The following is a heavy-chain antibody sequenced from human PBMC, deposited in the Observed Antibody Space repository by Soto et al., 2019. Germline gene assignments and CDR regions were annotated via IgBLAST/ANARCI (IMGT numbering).Heavy chain of an antibody. Sequence: QVQLQESGPGLVKPSQTLSLTCTVSGGSISSGGYYWSWIRQHPGKGLEWIGYIYYNGSTYYNPSLKSRVTLSVATSKNQFSLKLSSVTAADTAVYYCARAYYDFWSGYFCWFDPWGQGTLVTVSS. CDR2: IYYNGST. J-gene: IGHJ5*02. D-gene: IGHD3-3*01. V-gene: IGHV4-31*03. CDR3: ARAYYDFWSGYFCWFDP. CDR1: GGSISSGGYY.